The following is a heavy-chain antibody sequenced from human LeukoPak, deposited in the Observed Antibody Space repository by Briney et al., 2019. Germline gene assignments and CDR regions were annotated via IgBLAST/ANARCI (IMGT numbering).Heavy chain of an antibody. D-gene: IGHD3-3*01. Sequence: GASVTVSRKASGYTFTSYGITWVRQAPGQGLEWMGWISGYNGNTKYAQNLQGRITMTTDTSTSTAYMELRSLTSDDTAVYYCARDRITVFGVVPGNWFDPWGQGTLVTVSS. CDR1: GYTFTSYG. CDR3: ARDRITVFGVVPGNWFDP. V-gene: IGHV1-18*01. J-gene: IGHJ5*02. CDR2: ISGYNGNT.